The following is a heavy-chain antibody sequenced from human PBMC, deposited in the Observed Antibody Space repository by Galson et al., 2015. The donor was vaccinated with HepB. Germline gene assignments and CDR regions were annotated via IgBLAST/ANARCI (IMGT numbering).Heavy chain of an antibody. CDR2: INTNTGNP. D-gene: IGHD6-19*01. CDR1: GYTFTSYA. CDR3: ARGSSSGWLVWFDP. Sequence: SVKVSCKASGYTFTSYAMNWVRQAPGQGLEWMGWINTNTGNPTYAQGFTGRFVFSLDTSVSTAYPQISSLKAEDTAVYYCARGSSSGWLVWFDPWGQGTLVTVSS. V-gene: IGHV7-4-1*02. J-gene: IGHJ5*02.